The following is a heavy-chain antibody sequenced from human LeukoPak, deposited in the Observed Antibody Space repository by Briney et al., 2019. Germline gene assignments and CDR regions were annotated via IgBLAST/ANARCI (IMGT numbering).Heavy chain of an antibody. V-gene: IGHV5-51*01. CDR2: IYLGDSDT. CDR1: GYSFTNYW. J-gene: IGHJ6*02. CDR3: ARHPSSSSYYYYYGMDV. Sequence: GEALKISCKASGYSFTNYWIGWVRQMPGKGLEWMGIIYLGDSDTIYSPSFQGQVTISADKSINTAYLQWSSLKASDTAMYYCARHPSSSSYYYYYGMDVWGQGTTVTVSS. D-gene: IGHD6-6*01.